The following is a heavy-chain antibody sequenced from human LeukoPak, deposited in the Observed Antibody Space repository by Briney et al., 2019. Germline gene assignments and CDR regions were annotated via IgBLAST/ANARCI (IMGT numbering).Heavy chain of an antibody. CDR3: AREIATSGGNSRAFDY. Sequence: SESLSLTCSVSGISISTYYWSWIRQPAGKGLEWIGRINTSGSTNCNPSLKSRVTMSVDTSKNQFSLKLTSVTAADTAVYYCAREIATSGGNSRAFDYWGQGTLVTVSS. J-gene: IGHJ4*02. CDR1: GISISTYY. D-gene: IGHD4-23*01. V-gene: IGHV4-4*07. CDR2: INTSGST.